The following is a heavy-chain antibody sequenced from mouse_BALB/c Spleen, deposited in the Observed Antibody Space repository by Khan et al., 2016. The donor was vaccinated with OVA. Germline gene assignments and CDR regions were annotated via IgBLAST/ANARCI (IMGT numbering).Heavy chain of an antibody. CDR2: ISSGGDYT. Sequence: EVELVESGGDLVKPGGSLKLSCAASGFTFSSYSMSWVRQTPDKMLEWVASISSGGDYTYYPDSVKGRFTISRDYAKTTLYLQMSDLKSEDTAMYEGADHLSGSMAYWGKGTL. CDR3: ADHLSGSMAY. CDR1: GFTFSSYS. J-gene: IGHJ3*01. D-gene: IGHD1-3*01. V-gene: IGHV5-6*01.